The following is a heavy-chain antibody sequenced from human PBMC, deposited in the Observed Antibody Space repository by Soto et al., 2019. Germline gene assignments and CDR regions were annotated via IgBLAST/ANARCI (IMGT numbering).Heavy chain of an antibody. CDR3: ARGATVNKYDY. V-gene: IGHV4-61*01. CDR1: GVSVNSGSFY. Sequence: SETLSLTCTVSGVSVNSGSFYWAWIRQPPGKGLEWIGFGSYSGTTNYKPSLKSRVTISVDTSRSQISLKVTSLTAADTAVYYCARGATVNKYDYWGQGNLVTVSS. D-gene: IGHD4-17*01. CDR2: GSYSGTT. J-gene: IGHJ4*02.